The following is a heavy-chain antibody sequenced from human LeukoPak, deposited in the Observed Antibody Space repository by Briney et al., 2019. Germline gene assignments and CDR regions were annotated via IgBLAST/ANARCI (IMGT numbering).Heavy chain of an antibody. V-gene: IGHV4-39*01. D-gene: IGHD3-10*01. CDR2: IYYSGST. J-gene: IGHJ4*02. CDR3: ARRVDGSGPHDH. CDR1: GDSISSSSYC. Sequence: SETLSLTCTVSGDSISSSSYCWDWIRQPPGKGLEWIGSIYYSGSTYYNPSLKSRVTISVDTSKNQCSLKLSSVTAADTAVYYCARRVDGSGPHDHWGQGTLVTVSS.